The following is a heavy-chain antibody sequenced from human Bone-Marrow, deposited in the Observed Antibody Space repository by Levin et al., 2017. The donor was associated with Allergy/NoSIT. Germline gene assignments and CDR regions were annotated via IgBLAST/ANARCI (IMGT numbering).Heavy chain of an antibody. Sequence: GASVKVSCKASGYTFTSYGISWVRQAPGQGLEWMGWISAYNGNTNYAQKLQGRVTMTTDTSTSTAYMELRSLRSDDTAVYYCATTEGYQLLGYYYYYMDVWGKGTTVTVSS. V-gene: IGHV1-18*01. CDR3: ATTEGYQLLGYYYYYMDV. D-gene: IGHD2-2*01. J-gene: IGHJ6*03. CDR2: ISAYNGNT. CDR1: GYTFTSYG.